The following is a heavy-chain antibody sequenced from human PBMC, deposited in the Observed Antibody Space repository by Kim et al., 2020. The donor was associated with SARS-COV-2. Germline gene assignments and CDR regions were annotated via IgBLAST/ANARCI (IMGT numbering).Heavy chain of an antibody. CDR1: GFIFGSYS. CDR2: ISGSSDAI. J-gene: IGHJ1*01. CDR3: TRFIGDRIDGSCYLEY. V-gene: IGHV3-48*02. D-gene: IGHD3-22*01. Sequence: GGSLRLSCVGSGFIFGSYSMNWVRQAPGKGLEWVSYISGSSDAIYYADSVKGRFTISRVNAKNSLYLQMNSLRDEDTAVYYCTRFIGDRIDGSCYLEY.